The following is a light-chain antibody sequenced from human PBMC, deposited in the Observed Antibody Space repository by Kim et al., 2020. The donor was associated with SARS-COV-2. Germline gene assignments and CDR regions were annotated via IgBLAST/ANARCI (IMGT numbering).Light chain of an antibody. V-gene: IGKV3-20*01. J-gene: IGKJ1*01. CDR2: GAS. Sequence: LSVSPGERATLSCRASQSVSSSYLAWYQQKPGQAPRLLIYGASSRATGIPDRFSGSGSGTDFTLTISRLEPEDFAVYYCQQYGSSFGQGTKVDIK. CDR3: QQYGSS. CDR1: QSVSSSY.